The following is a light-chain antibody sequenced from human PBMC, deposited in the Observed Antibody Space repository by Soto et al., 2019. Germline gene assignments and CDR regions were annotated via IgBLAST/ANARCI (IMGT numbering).Light chain of an antibody. V-gene: IGKV2-24*01. CDR3: MQATQSSWS. Sequence: DIVMTQTPLSSPVTLGQAASISCRSSQSLVHYDGNTYVRWFQQRPGQRPRLLIYKVSDRFSGVPDRFSGSGAGTDFTLTISRVEAEDVGVYYCMQATQSSWSFGQGTNVEI. CDR1: QSLVHYDGNTY. J-gene: IGKJ1*01. CDR2: KVS.